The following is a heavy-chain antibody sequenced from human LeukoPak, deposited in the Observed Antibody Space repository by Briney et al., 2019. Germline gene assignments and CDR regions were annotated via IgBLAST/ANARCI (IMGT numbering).Heavy chain of an antibody. V-gene: IGHV3-23*01. CDR3: AKAARILGSGGGYYYYMDV. CDR2: ISGSGGYP. Sequence: PGGSLRLSCAASGFTFSSYAMTWVRQAPGKGLEWVSTISGSGGYPYYADSMKGRFTISRDNSKNTLYLQMNSLRAEDTAVYYCAKAARILGSGGGYYYYMDVWGKGTTVTVSS. CDR1: GFTFSSYA. D-gene: IGHD2-21*01. J-gene: IGHJ6*03.